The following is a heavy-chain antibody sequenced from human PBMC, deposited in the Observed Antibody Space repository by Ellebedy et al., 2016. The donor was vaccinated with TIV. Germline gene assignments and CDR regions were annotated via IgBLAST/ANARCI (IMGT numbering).Heavy chain of an antibody. V-gene: IGHV4-31*02. D-gene: IGHD3-16*01. Sequence: SCTFPGGSISSGGYYGSWIRQHPGKGLEWIGYIYYSGSTYYNPSLKSRVTISVDPSKNQFSLKLSSVTAADTAVYYCARVGLGIDYWGQGTLVTVSS. J-gene: IGHJ4*02. CDR2: IYYSGST. CDR1: GGSISSGGYY. CDR3: ARVGLGIDY.